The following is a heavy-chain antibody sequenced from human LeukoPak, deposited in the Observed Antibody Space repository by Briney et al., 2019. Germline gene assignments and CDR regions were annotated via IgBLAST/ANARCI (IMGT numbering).Heavy chain of an antibody. J-gene: IGHJ4*02. CDR3: ARRPKGIAVAWFY. Sequence: SETLSLTCAVYGGSFSGYYWSWIRQPPGKGLEWIGEINHSGSTNYNPSLKSRVTISVDTSKNQFSLKLSSVTAADTAVYYCARRPKGIAVAWFYWGQGTLVTVSS. V-gene: IGHV4-34*01. CDR2: INHSGST. CDR1: GGSFSGYY. D-gene: IGHD6-19*01.